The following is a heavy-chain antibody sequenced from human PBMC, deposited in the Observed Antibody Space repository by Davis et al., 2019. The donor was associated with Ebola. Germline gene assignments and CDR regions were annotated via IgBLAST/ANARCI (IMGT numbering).Heavy chain of an antibody. CDR1: GYTFTSYG. J-gene: IGHJ4*02. CDR2: ISAYNGNT. V-gene: IGHV1-18*01. Sequence: GESLKISCKGSGYTFTSYGISWVRQAPGQGLEWMGWISAYNGNTNYAQKLQGRVTMTTDASTSTAYMELRSLRSDDTAVYYCATDRGYSYGYDYWGQGTLVTVSS. CDR3: ATDRGYSYGYDY. D-gene: IGHD5-18*01.